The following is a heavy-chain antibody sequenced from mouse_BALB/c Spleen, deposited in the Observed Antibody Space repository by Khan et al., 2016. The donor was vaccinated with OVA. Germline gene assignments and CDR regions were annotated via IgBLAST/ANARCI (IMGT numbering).Heavy chain of an antibody. J-gene: IGHJ4*01. Sequence: VQLQESGPGLVAPSQSLSITCTVSGFSLTGYGVNWVRQPPGKGLEWLGMIWGDGSTDFNSPLKSRLSISTDNSKSQVSLKMNSLQTDDTARYFGARAYYGNYRDAMDYWSEGTSVTVSS. CDR3: ARAYYGNYRDAMDY. CDR2: IWGDGST. V-gene: IGHV2-6-7*01. CDR1: GFSLTGYG. D-gene: IGHD2-10*01.